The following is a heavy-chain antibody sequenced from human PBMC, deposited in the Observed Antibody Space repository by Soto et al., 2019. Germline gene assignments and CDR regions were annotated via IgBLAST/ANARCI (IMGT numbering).Heavy chain of an antibody. D-gene: IGHD2-2*01. J-gene: IGHJ6*02. V-gene: IGHV1-8*01. CDR1: GYTFTSYD. Sequence: QVQLVQSGAEVKKPGASVKVSCKASGYTFTSYDINWVRQATGQGLEWMGWMNPNSGNTGYAQKFQGRVTMTRNTSISTAYMELSSLRSEDTAVYYCASRLGYCSSTSCYPRFYWYYGMDVWGQGTTVTVSS. CDR2: MNPNSGNT. CDR3: ASRLGYCSSTSCYPRFYWYYGMDV.